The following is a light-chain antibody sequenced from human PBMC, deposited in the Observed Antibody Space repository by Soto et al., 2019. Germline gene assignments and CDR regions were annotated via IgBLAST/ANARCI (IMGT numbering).Light chain of an antibody. Sequence: QSALTQPASVSGWPGQSITIYCTGTSSDVGGSIYVSWYQLSPGKAPKLLLYDVDRPSGVSNRFSGSKSGNTASLTISRLQAEDVADYYCNSYTSSGTVVFGGGTTLTVL. CDR3: NSYTSSGTVV. V-gene: IGLV2-14*01. CDR1: SSDVGGSIY. J-gene: IGLJ3*02. CDR2: DV.